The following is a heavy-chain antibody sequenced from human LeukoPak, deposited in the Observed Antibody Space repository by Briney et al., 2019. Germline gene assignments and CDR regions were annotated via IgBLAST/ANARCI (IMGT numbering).Heavy chain of an antibody. Sequence: SGGSLRLSCAASGFTFSSNYMSWVRQAPGKGLEWVSVIYSGGSTYSADSVKGRFTISRDNYKNTLYLQMNSLRAEDTAMYYCERLTMTTMTTGAFHFWGQGTMVTVSS. CDR2: IYSGGST. D-gene: IGHD4-17*01. CDR3: ERLTMTTMTTGAFHF. CDR1: GFTFSSNY. J-gene: IGHJ3*01. V-gene: IGHV3-53*01.